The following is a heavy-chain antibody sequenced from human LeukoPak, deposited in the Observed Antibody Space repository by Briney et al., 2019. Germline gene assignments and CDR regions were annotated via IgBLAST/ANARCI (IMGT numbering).Heavy chain of an antibody. Sequence: SETLSLTCAVYGGSFSGYYWSWIRQPPGKGLEWIGEINHSGSTNYNPSLKSQVTISVDTSKNQFSLKLSSVTAADTAVYYCARGLPYDFWSGYYPLTRPYFDYWGQGTLVTVSS. CDR3: ARGLPYDFWSGYYPLTRPYFDY. V-gene: IGHV4-34*01. CDR1: GGSFSGYY. J-gene: IGHJ4*02. CDR2: INHSGST. D-gene: IGHD3-3*01.